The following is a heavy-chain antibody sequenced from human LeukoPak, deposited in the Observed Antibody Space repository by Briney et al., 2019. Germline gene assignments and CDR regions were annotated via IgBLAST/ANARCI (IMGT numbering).Heavy chain of an antibody. D-gene: IGHD6-19*01. Sequence: GGSLRLSCAASGFTFSSYWMHWVRQAPGKGLVWVSRINGDGSNTSYADSVKGRFMISRDNAKNTLYLQMNSLRAEDTAVYYCAGGVAGTPRDYWGQGTLVTVSS. CDR2: INGDGSNT. V-gene: IGHV3-74*01. CDR3: AGGVAGTPRDY. CDR1: GFTFSSYW. J-gene: IGHJ4*02.